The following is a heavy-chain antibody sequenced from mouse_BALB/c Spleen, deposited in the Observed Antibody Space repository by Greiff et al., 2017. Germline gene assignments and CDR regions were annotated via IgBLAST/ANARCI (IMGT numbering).Heavy chain of an antibody. J-gene: IGHJ2*01. CDR3: ARDMGGSRDY. CDR1: GFTFTDYY. CDR2: IRNKANGYTT. Sequence: EVQLVESGGGLVQPGGSLRLSCATSGFTFTDYYMSWVRQPPGKALEWLGFIRNKANGYTTEYSASVKGRFTISRDNSQSILYLQMNTLRAEDSATYYCARDMGGSRDYWGQGTTLTVSS. D-gene: IGHD1-1*01. V-gene: IGHV7-3*02.